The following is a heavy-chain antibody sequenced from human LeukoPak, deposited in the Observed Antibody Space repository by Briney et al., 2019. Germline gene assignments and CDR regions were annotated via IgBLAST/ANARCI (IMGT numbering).Heavy chain of an antibody. D-gene: IGHD4-17*01. V-gene: IGHV1-24*01. J-gene: IGHJ4*02. CDR2: FDPEDGET. CDR3: ATAQVTTSGTDFDY. CDR1: GYTLTELS. Sequence: ASVKVSCKVSGYTLTELSIHWVRQAPGKGLEWMGGFDPEDGETIYAQKFQGRVTMTEDTSTDTAYMELSSLRSEDTAVYYCATAQVTTSGTDFDYWGQGTLVTVSS.